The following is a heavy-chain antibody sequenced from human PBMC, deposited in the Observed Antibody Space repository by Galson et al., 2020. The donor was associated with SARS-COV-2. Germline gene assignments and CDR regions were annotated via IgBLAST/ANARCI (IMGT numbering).Heavy chain of an antibody. V-gene: IGHV4-34*01. J-gene: IGHJ6*02. D-gene: IGHD7-27*01. CDR3: ARGQVTGAYSGMDV. CDR2: INHSGST. CDR1: GGSFSGHY. Sequence: SETLSLTCAVYGGSFSGHYWSWIRQPPGKGLEWIGEINHSGSTNYNPSLKSRVTISVDTSKNQFSLKLSSVTAADTAVYYCARGQVTGAYSGMDVWGQGTTVTVSS.